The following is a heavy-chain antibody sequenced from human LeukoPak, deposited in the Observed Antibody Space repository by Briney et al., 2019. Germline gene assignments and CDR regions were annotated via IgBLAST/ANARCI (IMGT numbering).Heavy chain of an antibody. Sequence: GGTLRLSCAAPGITFSNYNMNWVRQAPGKGLEWISAITSSSSYTFYADSVKGRFTISRDNAQNSLYLQMNSLRVEDTAIYYCARDPYNGAYSEGYYYYYMDVWGKGTTVTVSS. CDR1: GITFSNYN. J-gene: IGHJ6*03. CDR2: ITSSSSYT. V-gene: IGHV3-21*01. CDR3: ARDPYNGAYSEGYYYYYMDV. D-gene: IGHD1-1*01.